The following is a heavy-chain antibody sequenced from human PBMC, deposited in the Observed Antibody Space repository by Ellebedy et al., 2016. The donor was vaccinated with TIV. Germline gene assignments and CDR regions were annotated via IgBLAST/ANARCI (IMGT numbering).Heavy chain of an antibody. CDR3: ARGYYGSVRYFDL. CDR1: GGSFSGYY. CDR2: INHSGST. Sequence: MPSETLSLTCAVYGGSFSGYYWSWIRQPPGKGLEWIGEINHSGSTHYNPSLKSRVTISVDTSKNQFSLKLSSVTAADTAVYYCARGYYGSVRYFDLWGRGTLVTVSS. D-gene: IGHD3-10*01. V-gene: IGHV4-34*01. J-gene: IGHJ2*01.